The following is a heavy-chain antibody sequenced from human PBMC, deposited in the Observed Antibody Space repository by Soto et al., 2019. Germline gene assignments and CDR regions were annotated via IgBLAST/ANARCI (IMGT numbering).Heavy chain of an antibody. CDR1: GDSISTVDYF. J-gene: IGHJ5*01. V-gene: IGHV4-30-4*01. D-gene: IGHD2-15*01. CDR3: ARGRYCLTGRCFPNWFDS. Sequence: SSETLSLTCSVSGDSISTVDYFWAWIRQPPGQALEYIGYIYKSTTTYYNPSFESRVAISLDTSKSQFSLTVTSVTAADTAVYFCARGRYCLTGRCFPNWFDSWGQGTLVTVSS. CDR2: IYKSTTT.